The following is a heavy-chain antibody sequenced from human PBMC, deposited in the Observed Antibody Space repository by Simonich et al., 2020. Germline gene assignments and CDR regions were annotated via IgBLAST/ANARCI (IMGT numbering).Heavy chain of an antibody. CDR1: GFTFSSYE. J-gene: IGHJ4*02. Sequence: EVQLVESGGGLVQPGGSLRLSCAASGFTFSSYEMNWVRQAPGTGQSGVSYISSSGSTIYYADSVKGRFTISRDNAKNSLYLQMNSLRAEDTAVYYCASDGAYDTVVTGAYWGQGTLVTVSS. CDR3: ASDGAYDTVVTGAY. CDR2: ISSSGSTI. D-gene: IGHD3-9*01. V-gene: IGHV3-48*03.